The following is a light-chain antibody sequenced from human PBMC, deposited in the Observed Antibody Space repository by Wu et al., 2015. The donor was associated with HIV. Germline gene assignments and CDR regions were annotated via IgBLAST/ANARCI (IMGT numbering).Light chain of an antibody. Sequence: DIQMTQSPSTLSASVGDRVTITCRASQSISNWLAWYQQKPGKAPKLLIYEASTLESGFPSRFSGSGSGTEFTLIISSLQPDDFATYYCQQCNTYPLTFGGGTKVEIK. J-gene: IGKJ4*01. V-gene: IGKV1-5*03. CDR1: QSISNW. CDR2: EAS. CDR3: QQCNTYPLT.